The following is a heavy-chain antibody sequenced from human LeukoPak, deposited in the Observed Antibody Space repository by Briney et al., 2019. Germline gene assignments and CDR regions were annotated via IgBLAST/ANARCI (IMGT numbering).Heavy chain of an antibody. V-gene: IGHV4-4*02. J-gene: IGHJ3*02. CDR3: ARWGSPYYYDSSGQGPSAFDI. D-gene: IGHD3-22*01. CDR2: IYHSGST. Sequence: PSETLSLTCAVSGGSISSSNWWSWVRQPPVKGLEWIGEIYHSGSTNYNPSLKSRVTISVDKSKNQFSLKLSSVTAADTAVYYCARWGSPYYYDSSGQGPSAFDIRGQGTMVTVSS. CDR1: GGSISSSNW.